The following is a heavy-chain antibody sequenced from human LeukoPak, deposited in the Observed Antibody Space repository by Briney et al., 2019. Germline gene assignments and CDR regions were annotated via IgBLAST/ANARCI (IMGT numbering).Heavy chain of an antibody. V-gene: IGHV3-21*01. J-gene: IGHJ4*02. CDR2: ISSSSSYI. CDR3: ARDLGVGATNYFDY. D-gene: IGHD1-26*01. CDR1: GFTFSNYA. Sequence: GGSLRLSCAASGFTFSNYAMSWVRQAPGKGLEWVSSISSSSSYIYYADSVKGRFTISRDNAKNSLYLQMNSLRAEDTAVYYCARDLGVGATNYFDYWGQGTLVTVSS.